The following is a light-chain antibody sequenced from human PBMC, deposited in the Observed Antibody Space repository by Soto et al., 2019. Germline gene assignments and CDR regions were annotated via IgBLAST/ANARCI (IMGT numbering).Light chain of an antibody. Sequence: QSVLTQPASVSGSPGQSIAISCTGTSSDVGAYDYVSWYQQHPGKAPKLMIYDVSNRPSGVSSRFSGSKSGNTASLTISGLQAEDEADYYCSSYTSSTPPLYVFGTGTKLTVL. CDR2: DVS. CDR3: SSYTSSTPPLYV. CDR1: SSDVGAYDY. J-gene: IGLJ1*01. V-gene: IGLV2-14*01.